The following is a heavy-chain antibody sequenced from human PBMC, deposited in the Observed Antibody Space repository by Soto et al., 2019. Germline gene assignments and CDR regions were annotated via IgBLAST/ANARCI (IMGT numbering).Heavy chain of an antibody. CDR3: AKDTVATAHYYYGMDV. D-gene: IGHD5-12*01. Sequence: PGGSLRLSCVASGVTCISYSMNLVRQATGKGLEWVAVISYDGSNKYYADSVKGRFTISRDNSKNTLYLQMNSLRAEDTAVYYCAKDTVATAHYYYGMDVWGQGTTLTVSS. CDR2: ISYDGSNK. J-gene: IGHJ6*02. V-gene: IGHV3-30*18. CDR1: GVTCISYS.